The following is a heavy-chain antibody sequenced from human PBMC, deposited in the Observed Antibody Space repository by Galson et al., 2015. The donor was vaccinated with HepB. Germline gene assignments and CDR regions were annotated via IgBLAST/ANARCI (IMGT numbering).Heavy chain of an antibody. D-gene: IGHD2-8*02. J-gene: IGHJ4*02. CDR3: ARLYRTGGVFVVGY. CDR1: GFTFSDYF. CDR2: ISGTSNTI. V-gene: IGHV3-11*01. Sequence: LRLSCAASGFTFSDYFMTWIRQAPGKGLEWVSDISGTSNTIYYADSVTGRFTISRDNSKNSVYLQMNSLRAEDTAVYYCARLYRTGGVFVVGYWGQGTLVAVSS.